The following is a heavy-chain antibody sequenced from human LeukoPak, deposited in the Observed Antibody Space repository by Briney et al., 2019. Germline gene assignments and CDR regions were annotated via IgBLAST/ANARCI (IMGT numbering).Heavy chain of an antibody. J-gene: IGHJ6*02. CDR3: ARDLHDFWSGSAGGMDV. Sequence: PGGSLRLSCAASGFTVSTNYMSWVRQAPGKGLEWVSIIYSGGSIKYADSVKGRFTISRDNSKNTLYLQMNSLRAEDTAVYYCARDLHDFWSGSAGGMDVWGQGTTVTVSS. CDR2: IYSGGSI. CDR1: GFTVSTNY. V-gene: IGHV3-66*01. D-gene: IGHD3-3*01.